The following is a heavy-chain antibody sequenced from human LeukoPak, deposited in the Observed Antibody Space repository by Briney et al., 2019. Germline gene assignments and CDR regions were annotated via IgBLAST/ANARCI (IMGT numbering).Heavy chain of an antibody. V-gene: IGHV4-61*02. D-gene: IGHD5-18*01. CDR1: GGSLNSGGYY. CDR2: FYTSGST. CDR3: ARERTDTSMDY. J-gene: IGHJ4*02. Sequence: PSETLSLTCTVSGGSLNSGGYYWTWIRQHAGKGLEWIGRFYTSGSTNHNPSLKSRVTISLDTSKNQFSLKLISVTAADTAVYFCARERTDTSMDYWGQGTLVTVSS.